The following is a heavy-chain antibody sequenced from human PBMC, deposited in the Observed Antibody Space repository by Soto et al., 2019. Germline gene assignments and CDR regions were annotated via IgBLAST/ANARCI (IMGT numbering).Heavy chain of an antibody. D-gene: IGHD2-21*01. Sequence: QVQLVQSGAEVKKPGASVKVSCKASGYRLETYGMTWVRQAPGQGLEWMGWISAYSVDTYNAQKFQDRVTMTTDTSTGTAYMELRGLRSDDTAVYYCGRGHEVIRGALDVWGQGTTVTVSS. J-gene: IGHJ6*02. CDR3: GRGHEVIRGALDV. CDR1: GYRLETYG. V-gene: IGHV1-18*01. CDR2: ISAYSVDT.